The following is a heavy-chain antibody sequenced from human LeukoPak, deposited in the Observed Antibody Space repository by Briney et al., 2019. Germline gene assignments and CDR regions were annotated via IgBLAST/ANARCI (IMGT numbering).Heavy chain of an antibody. CDR3: ATAPYYDILTGSQTDY. Sequence: GGSLRLSRAASGFTFSSYAMSWVRQAPGKGQEWVSAISGSGGSTYYADSVKGRFTISRDNSKNTLYLQMNSLRAEDTAVYYCATAPYYDILTGSQTDYWGQGTLVTVSS. CDR1: GFTFSSYA. CDR2: ISGSGGST. D-gene: IGHD3-9*01. J-gene: IGHJ4*02. V-gene: IGHV3-23*01.